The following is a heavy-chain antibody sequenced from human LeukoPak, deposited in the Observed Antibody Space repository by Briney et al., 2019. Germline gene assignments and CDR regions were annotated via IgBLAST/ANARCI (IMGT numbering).Heavy chain of an antibody. Sequence: SETLSLTCAVYGGSFSGYYWSWIRQPPGKGLEWIGEINHSGSTNYNPSLKSRVTISVDTSKNQFSLKLSSVTAADTAVYYCARAKYYYGSGSYSPFDPWGQGTLVTVSS. D-gene: IGHD3-10*01. J-gene: IGHJ5*02. CDR1: GGSFSGYY. CDR2: INHSGST. V-gene: IGHV4-34*01. CDR3: ARAKYYYGSGSYSPFDP.